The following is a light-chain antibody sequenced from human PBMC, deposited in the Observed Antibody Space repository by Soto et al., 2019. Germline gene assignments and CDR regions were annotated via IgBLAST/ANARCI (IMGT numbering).Light chain of an antibody. CDR1: QSVSSSY. CDR3: QQYGDWPPET. V-gene: IGKV3-20*01. J-gene: IGKJ2*01. CDR2: HAS. Sequence: EIGLTQSPGTLSLSPGERATLSCRASQSVSSSYLAWYQQKPGQAPKVLIDHASSRATGIPDRFSGSGSGTDFALTISRLEPEDFAVYYCQQYGDWPPETFGQGTKLEI.